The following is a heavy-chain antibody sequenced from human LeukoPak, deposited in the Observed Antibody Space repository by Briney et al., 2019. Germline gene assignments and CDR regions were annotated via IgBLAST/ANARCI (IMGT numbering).Heavy chain of an antibody. D-gene: IGHD3-10*01. Sequence: SQTLSLTCAISGDSVSSNSAAWNWIRQSPSRGLEWLVRTYYRSKWYNDYAVSVKSRITINPDTSKNQFSLHLNSVTPEDTAVYYYVRDSDDYYWALDFWGQGTPVTVSS. V-gene: IGHV6-1*01. CDR3: VRDSDDYYWALDF. CDR1: GDSVSSNSAA. CDR2: TYYRSKWYN. J-gene: IGHJ4*02.